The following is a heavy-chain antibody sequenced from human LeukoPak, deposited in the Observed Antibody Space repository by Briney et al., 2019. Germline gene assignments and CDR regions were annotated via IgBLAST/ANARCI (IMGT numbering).Heavy chain of an antibody. CDR1: GFTLSSYA. D-gene: IGHD2-2*03. CDR3: AKGSFPPMDSVIDY. Sequence: HLGGSLRLSCAASGFTLSSYAMSWVRQAPGKGLEWVSSIPGGGGSRYYADSVRGRFTITRDSSKNTLYLQMNSLRVEDTAVYYCAKGSFPPMDSVIDYWGQGTLVTVSS. V-gene: IGHV3-23*01. J-gene: IGHJ4*02. CDR2: IPGGGGSR.